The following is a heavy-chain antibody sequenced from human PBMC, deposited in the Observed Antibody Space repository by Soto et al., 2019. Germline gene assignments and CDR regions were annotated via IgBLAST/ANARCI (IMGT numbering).Heavy chain of an antibody. V-gene: IGHV3-21*06. J-gene: IGHJ4*02. Sequence: EVQLVESGGGLVKPGGSLRLSCVASGFTFSRYSINWFRQAPGKGLEWVSSISSGGNTKSYANSVKGRFTISRDNAKNSLYWERNSLRPEDTAVYYCARVAYWGQETLVTVSS. CDR3: ARVAY. CDR2: ISSGGNTK. CDR1: GFTFSRYS.